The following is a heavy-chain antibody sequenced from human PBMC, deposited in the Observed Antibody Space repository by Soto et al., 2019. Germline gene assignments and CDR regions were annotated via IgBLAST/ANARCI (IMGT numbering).Heavy chain of an antibody. CDR2: IIPIFGTA. D-gene: IGHD5-18*01. J-gene: IGHJ5*02. V-gene: IGHV1-69*13. CDR1: GGTFSSYA. CDR3: ARENGYSYGHNWFDP. Sequence: SVKVSCKASGGTFSSYAISWVRQAPGQGLEWMGGIIPIFGTANYAQKFQGRVTITADESTSTAYMELSSLRSEDTAVYYCARENGYSYGHNWFDPWGQGTLVTVSS.